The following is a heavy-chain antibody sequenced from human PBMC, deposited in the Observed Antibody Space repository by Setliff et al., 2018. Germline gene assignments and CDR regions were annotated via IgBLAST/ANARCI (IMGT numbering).Heavy chain of an antibody. CDR1: GGSISSYY. J-gene: IGHJ6*03. CDR3: AREQWLDPPGYYYMDV. V-gene: IGHV4-4*07. CDR2: IYIGGSA. Sequence: LSETLSLTCTVSGGSISSYYWSWIRQPAGKGLEWIGHIYIGGSANYNPSLKSRVTMSIDTSKNQFSLKLNSVTAADMAVYYCAREQWLDPPGYYYMDVWAKGTTVTVSS. D-gene: IGHD6-19*01.